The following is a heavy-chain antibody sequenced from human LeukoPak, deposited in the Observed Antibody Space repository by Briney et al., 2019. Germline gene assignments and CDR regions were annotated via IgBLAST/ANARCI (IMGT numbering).Heavy chain of an antibody. D-gene: IGHD1-26*01. V-gene: IGHV3-15*01. J-gene: IGHJ4*02. CDR2: IKSKTDGGTT. CDR1: GFTFSSYA. CDR3: TTDGGSYFPFDY. Sequence: PGGSLRLSCAASGFTFSSYAMNWVRQAPGKGLEWVGRIKSKTDGGTTDYAAPVKGRFTISRDDSKNTLYLQMNSLKTEDTAVYYCTTDGGSYFPFDYWGQGTLVTVSS.